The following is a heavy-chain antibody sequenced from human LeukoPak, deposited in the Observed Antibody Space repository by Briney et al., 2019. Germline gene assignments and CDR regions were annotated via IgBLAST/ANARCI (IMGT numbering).Heavy chain of an antibody. CDR3: ARGRAVASDY. J-gene: IGHJ4*02. CDR1: GGSISSGGYY. Sequence: SETLSLTCTVSGGSISSGGYYWSWIRQHPGKGLEWIGYIYYSGSTYYNPSLKSRVTISVETSKNQFSLKLSSVTAADTAVYYCARGRAVASDYWGQGTLVTVSS. D-gene: IGHD6-19*01. CDR2: IYYSGST. V-gene: IGHV4-31*03.